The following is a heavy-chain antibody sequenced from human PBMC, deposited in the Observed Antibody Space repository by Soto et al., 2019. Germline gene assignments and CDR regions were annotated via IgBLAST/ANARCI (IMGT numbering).Heavy chain of an antibody. CDR1: GGSISSYY. CDR2: IYYSGST. D-gene: IGHD3-10*01. J-gene: IGHJ5*02. CDR3: ARGRLTMVRGVIIPNWFDP. V-gene: IGHV4-59*12. Sequence: SETLSLTCTVSGGSISSYYWSWIRQPPGKGLEWIGYIYYSGSTYYNPSLKSRVTISVDTSKNQFSLKLSSVTAADTAVYYCARGRLTMVRGVIIPNWFDPWGQGTLVTVSS.